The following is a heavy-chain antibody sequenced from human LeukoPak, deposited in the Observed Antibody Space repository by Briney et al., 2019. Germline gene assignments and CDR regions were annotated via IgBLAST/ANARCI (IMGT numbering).Heavy chain of an antibody. CDR2: IYHTGST. D-gene: IGHD3-10*01. V-gene: IGHV4-30-2*01. J-gene: IGHJ5*02. CDR3: ARGDGSGSGRWFDP. CDR1: GASISSGTYS. Sequence: SETLSLTCTVSGASISSGTYSWSWIRQPPGEGLELIGYIYHTGSTYYNPSLKGRVTISVDRSKNQFSLNLNFVTAADTALYYCARGDGSGSGRWFDPWGQGTLITVSS.